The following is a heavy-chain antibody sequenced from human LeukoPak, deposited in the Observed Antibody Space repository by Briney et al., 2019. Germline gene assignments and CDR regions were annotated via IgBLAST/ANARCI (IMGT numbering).Heavy chain of an antibody. CDR3: ARGTAALDY. CDR2: IRYDGSNK. D-gene: IGHD6-25*01. CDR1: GFTFSNYA. Sequence: AGGSLRLSCEASGFTFSNYAIHWVRQAPGKGLEWVAFIRYDGSNKYYADSVKGRFTISRDNSKNTLYLQMNSLRAEGTAVYHCARGTAALDYWGQGTLVTVSS. J-gene: IGHJ4*02. V-gene: IGHV3-30*02.